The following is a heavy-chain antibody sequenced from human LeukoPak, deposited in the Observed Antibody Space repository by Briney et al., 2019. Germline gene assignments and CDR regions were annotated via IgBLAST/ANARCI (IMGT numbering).Heavy chain of an antibody. Sequence: ASVNVSCKASGYTFTGYYMHWVRQAPGQGLEWMGWINPNSGGTNYAQKFQGRVTMTRDTSISTAYMELSRLRSDDTAVYYCARASSRGIAAAGSSYWGQGTLVTVSS. D-gene: IGHD6-13*01. CDR2: INPNSGGT. CDR3: ARASSRGIAAAGSSY. CDR1: GYTFTGYY. J-gene: IGHJ4*02. V-gene: IGHV1-2*02.